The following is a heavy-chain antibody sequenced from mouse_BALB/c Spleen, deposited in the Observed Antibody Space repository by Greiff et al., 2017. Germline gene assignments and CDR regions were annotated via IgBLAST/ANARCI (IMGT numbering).Heavy chain of an antibody. Sequence: EVKLLESGPELVKPGASVKVSCKASGYAFTSYNMYWVKQSHGKSLEWIGYIDPYNGGTSYNQKFKGKATLTVDKSSSTAYMHLNSLTSEDSAVYYCARRGKTTATGIDYWGQGTTLTVSS. CDR2: IDPYNGGT. D-gene: IGHD1-2*01. V-gene: IGHV1S135*01. CDR1: GYAFTSYN. CDR3: ARRGKTTATGIDY. J-gene: IGHJ2*01.